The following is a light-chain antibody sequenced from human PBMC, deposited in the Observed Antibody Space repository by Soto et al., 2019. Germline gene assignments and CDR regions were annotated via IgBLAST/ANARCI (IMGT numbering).Light chain of an antibody. V-gene: IGKV3-20*01. CDR3: QQYETSPRT. J-gene: IGKJ1*01. CDR2: DAS. Sequence: EIVLMQSPGTVSLSPLEIATLSFMASQTISSSYLAWYQQKPGQAPRLLMYDASSRATGVPDRFSGSGSGTDFTLTISRLEPEDFAVYYCQQYETSPRTFGQGTKVDIK. CDR1: QTISSSY.